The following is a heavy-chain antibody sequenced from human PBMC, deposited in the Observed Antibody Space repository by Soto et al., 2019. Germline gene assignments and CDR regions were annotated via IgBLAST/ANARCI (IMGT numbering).Heavy chain of an antibody. V-gene: IGHV4-59*01. CDR1: GGSISSYY. D-gene: IGHD3-10*01. J-gene: IGHJ4*02. CDR3: ARGALESGYYFDY. Sequence: SETLSLTCTVSGGSISSYYGSWIRQPPGKGLEWIGYIYYSGSTNYNPSLKSRVTISVDTSKNQFSLKLSSVTAADTAVYYCARGALESGYYFDYWGQGTLVTVSS. CDR2: IYYSGST.